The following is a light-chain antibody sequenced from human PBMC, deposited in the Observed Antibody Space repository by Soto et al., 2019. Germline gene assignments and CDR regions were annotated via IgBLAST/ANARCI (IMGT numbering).Light chain of an antibody. J-gene: IGKJ1*01. CDR3: QQYNNWPPWT. Sequence: EIVVTQSPATLSVSPGERATLSCRASQSVSSNLDWYQQKPGQAPRLLIYGASTRATAIPARISGSGSGTEFTLTISSRQSEDFAVYYCQQYNNWPPWTFGQGTKVEIK. V-gene: IGKV3-15*01. CDR2: GAS. CDR1: QSVSSN.